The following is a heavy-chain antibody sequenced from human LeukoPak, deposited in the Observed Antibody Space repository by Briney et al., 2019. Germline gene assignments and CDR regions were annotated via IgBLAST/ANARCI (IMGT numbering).Heavy chain of an antibody. Sequence: PGGSLRLSCAASGFTFSSYSMNWVRQAPGKGLEWVSSISSSSSYIYYADSVKGRFTISRDNAKNSLYLQMNSLRAEDTAVYYCARVRITMVREEDYHYYYMDVWGKGTTVTVSS. CDR2: ISSSSSYI. J-gene: IGHJ6*03. CDR1: GFTFSSYS. V-gene: IGHV3-21*01. D-gene: IGHD3-10*01. CDR3: ARVRITMVREEDYHYYYMDV.